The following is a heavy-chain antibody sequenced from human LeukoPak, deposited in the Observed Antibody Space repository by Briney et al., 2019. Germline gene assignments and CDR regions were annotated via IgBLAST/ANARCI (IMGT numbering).Heavy chain of an antibody. CDR1: GFTFSSYA. CDR2: ISSSSSYI. D-gene: IGHD3-10*01. CDR3: ARIGRSLSLFDY. J-gene: IGHJ4*02. Sequence: GGSLRLSCAASGFTFSSYAMSWVRQAPGKGLEWVSSISSSSSYIYYADSVKGRFTISRDNAKNSLYLQMNSLRAKDTAVYYCARIGRSLSLFDYWGQGTLVTVSS. V-gene: IGHV3-21*01.